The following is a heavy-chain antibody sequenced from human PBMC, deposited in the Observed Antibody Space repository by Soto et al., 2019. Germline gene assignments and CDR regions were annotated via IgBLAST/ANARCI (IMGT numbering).Heavy chain of an antibody. CDR1: GFSFSSYA. V-gene: IGHV3-23*01. J-gene: IGHJ4*02. Sequence: GWSLRLSCAASGFSFSSYAMSWVRQAPGKGLEWVSAISGSGGSTYYADSVKGRFTISRDNSKNTLYLQMNSLRAEDTAVYYCEKDGYGDPLDYWGQGTLVTGSS. CDR3: EKDGYGDPLDY. CDR2: ISGSGGST. D-gene: IGHD4-17*01.